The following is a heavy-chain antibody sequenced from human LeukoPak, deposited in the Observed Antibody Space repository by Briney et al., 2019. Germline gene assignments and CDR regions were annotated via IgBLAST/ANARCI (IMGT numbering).Heavy chain of an antibody. CDR3: ARGGSSWYFDY. CDR2: INHSGST. Sequence: SETLSLTCAVYGGSFSGYYWSWIRQPPGKGLEWIGEINHSGSTNYNPSLKSRVTISVDTSKNQFSLKLSSVTAADTAVYYRARGGSSWYFDYWGQGTLVTVSS. CDR1: GGSFSGYY. J-gene: IGHJ4*02. D-gene: IGHD6-13*01. V-gene: IGHV4-34*01.